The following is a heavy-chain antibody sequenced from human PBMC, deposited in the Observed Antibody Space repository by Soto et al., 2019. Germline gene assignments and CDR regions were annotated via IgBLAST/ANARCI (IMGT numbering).Heavy chain of an antibody. Sequence: GGSLRLSCAASGFTFSNFEMHWVRQAPGKGLEWVSYISNSGHITFYADSVKGRFTISRDNSKNTLYLQMNNLRAEDTAAYYCAKGGPTFLNWFGPWGQGALVTVSS. V-gene: IGHV3-23*01. CDR1: GFTFSNFE. J-gene: IGHJ5*02. D-gene: IGHD5-12*01. CDR3: AKGGPTFLNWFGP. CDR2: ISNSGHIT.